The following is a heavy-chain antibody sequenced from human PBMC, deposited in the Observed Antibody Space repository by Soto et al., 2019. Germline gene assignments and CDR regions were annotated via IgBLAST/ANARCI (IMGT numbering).Heavy chain of an antibody. V-gene: IGHV3-23*01. CDR2: INRGCGQ. Sequence: EVRLLESWGGLLQPGGSLTLSCATSGFTFNNYSMSWVRQAPGKGLEWVSSINRGCGQYYADSVKGRFTISRDNSKNMLYLRMNSLRADDTAVYFCARADGPLPVTLLGFWGQGTLVTVSS. J-gene: IGHJ4*02. CDR3: ARADGPLPVTLLGF. CDR1: GFTFNNYS. D-gene: IGHD5-18*01.